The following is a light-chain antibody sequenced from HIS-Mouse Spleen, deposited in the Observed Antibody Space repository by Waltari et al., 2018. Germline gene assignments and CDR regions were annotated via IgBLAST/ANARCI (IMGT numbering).Light chain of an antibody. CDR3: QQYNNWPYT. CDR2: GAS. V-gene: IGKV3-15*01. Sequence: DIVMTQSPATPSVSPGERATLSCRARQNAVSNLAWYKQKPGQAPRLLIYGASTRATVIPARFSGSGSGTEFTLTISSMQSEDFAVYYCQQYNNWPYTVGQGTKLEIK. J-gene: IGKJ2*01. CDR1: QNAVSN.